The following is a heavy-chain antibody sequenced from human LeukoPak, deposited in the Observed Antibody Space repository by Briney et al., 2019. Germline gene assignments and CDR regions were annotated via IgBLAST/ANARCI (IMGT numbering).Heavy chain of an antibody. CDR1: GYTFTSYD. J-gene: IGHJ3*02. D-gene: IGHD2-15*01. CDR3: ARDVRCSGGSCYSWWAFDI. CDR2: MNPNSGNT. Sequence: GASVKVSCRASGYTFTSYDINWVRQATGQGLEWMGWMNPNSGNTGYAQKFQGRVTMTRNTSISTAYMELSSLRSEDTAVYYCARDVRCSGGSCYSWWAFDIWGQGTMVTVSS. V-gene: IGHV1-8*01.